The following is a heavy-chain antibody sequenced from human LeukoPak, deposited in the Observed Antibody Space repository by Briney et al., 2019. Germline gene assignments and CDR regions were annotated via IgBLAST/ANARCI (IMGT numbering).Heavy chain of an antibody. D-gene: IGHD3-10*01. Sequence: SETLSLTCTVSGGSISNYHWSWIRQPPGKGLEWIGYIYYSGSTNYSPSLKSRVTLTVDTSKNRFSLRLTSVTAADTAVYYCSRLRSYGSGTYYNDYWGQGTLVTVSS. J-gene: IGHJ4*02. CDR2: IYYSGST. V-gene: IGHV4-59*08. CDR3: SRLRSYGSGTYYNDY. CDR1: GGSISNYH.